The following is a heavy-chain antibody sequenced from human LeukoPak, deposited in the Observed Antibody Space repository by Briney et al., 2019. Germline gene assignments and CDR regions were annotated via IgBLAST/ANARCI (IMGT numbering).Heavy chain of an antibody. CDR1: GGSISSYY. CDR3: ARVLEGSSGQHWYFDL. Sequence: PSETLSLTCTVSGGSISSYYWSWIRQPPGKGLEWIGEINHSGSTNYNPSLKSRVTISVATSKNPFSLRLSSVTAADTAVYYCARVLEGSSGQHWYFDLWGRGTLVTVSS. D-gene: IGHD6-19*01. V-gene: IGHV4-34*01. J-gene: IGHJ2*01. CDR2: INHSGST.